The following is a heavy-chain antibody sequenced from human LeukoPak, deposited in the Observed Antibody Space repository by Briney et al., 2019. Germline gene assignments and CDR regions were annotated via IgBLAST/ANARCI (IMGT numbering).Heavy chain of an antibody. V-gene: IGHV1-8*01. D-gene: IGHD3-9*01. CDR1: GYTFTSYD. Sequence: ASVKVSCKASGYTFTSYDINRVRQATGQGLEWMGWMNPNSGNTGYAQKFQGRVTMTRNTSISTAYMELSSLRSEDTAVYYCARGPPYYDILTGADYYYYMDVWGKGTTVTISS. J-gene: IGHJ6*03. CDR2: MNPNSGNT. CDR3: ARGPPYYDILTGADYYYYMDV.